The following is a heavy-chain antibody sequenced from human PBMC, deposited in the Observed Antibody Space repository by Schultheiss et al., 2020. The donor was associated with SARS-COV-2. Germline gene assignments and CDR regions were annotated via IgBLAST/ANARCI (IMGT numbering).Heavy chain of an antibody. D-gene: IGHD2-8*02. CDR2: ISWDGGNT. CDR1: GFTFDDYA. V-gene: IGHV3-43D*04. J-gene: IGHJ3*02. CDR3: AKDSPWSGAFDI. Sequence: GSLRLSCAASGFTFDDYAMHWVRQAPGKGLEWVSLISWDGGNTYYADSVKGRFTISRDNSKNSLYLQMNSLRAEDTALYYCAKDSPWSGAFDIWGQGTMVTVSS.